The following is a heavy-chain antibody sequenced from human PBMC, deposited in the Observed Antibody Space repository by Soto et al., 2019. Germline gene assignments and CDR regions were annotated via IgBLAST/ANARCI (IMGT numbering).Heavy chain of an antibody. D-gene: IGHD5-12*01. J-gene: IGHJ6*02. V-gene: IGHV5-51*01. CDR3: ARLSGYSGYDSGYYYGMDV. Sequence: GESLKISCKGSGYSFTSYWIGWVRQMPGKGLEWMGIIYPGDSGTRYSPSFQGQVTISADKSISTAYLQWSSLKASDTAMYYCARLSGYSGYDSGYYYGMDVWGQGTTVTVSS. CDR2: IYPGDSGT. CDR1: GYSFTSYW.